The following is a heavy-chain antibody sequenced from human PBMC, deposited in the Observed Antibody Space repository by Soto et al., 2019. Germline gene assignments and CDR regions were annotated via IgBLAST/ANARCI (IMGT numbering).Heavy chain of an antibody. J-gene: IGHJ4*02. V-gene: IGHV5-51*01. CDR1: GYSFTSYW. Sequence: GESLKISCKGSGYSFTSYWIGWVRQMPGKGLEWMGIIYPGDSDTRYSPSFQGQVTISAAKSISTAYLQWSSLKASDTAMYYCAKGGCSGGSCYYPKFFDYWGQGTLVTVSS. CDR2: IYPGDSDT. CDR3: AKGGCSGGSCYYPKFFDY. D-gene: IGHD2-15*01.